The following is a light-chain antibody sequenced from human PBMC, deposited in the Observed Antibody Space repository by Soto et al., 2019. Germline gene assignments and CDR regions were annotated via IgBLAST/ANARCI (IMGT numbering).Light chain of an antibody. CDR2: EVS. J-gene: IGLJ3*02. Sequence: ALTQPASVSGSPGQSITISCTGTSGDIGGYNFVSWYQQHPGKAPKVIIYEVSNRPSGVSNRFSGSKSGNTASLTISGLQAEDEADYYCNSYTSTSARVFGGGTKVTVL. CDR1: SGDIGGYNF. V-gene: IGLV2-14*01. CDR3: NSYTSTSARV.